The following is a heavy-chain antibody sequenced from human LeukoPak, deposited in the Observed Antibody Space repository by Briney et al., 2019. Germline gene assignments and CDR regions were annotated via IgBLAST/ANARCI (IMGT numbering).Heavy chain of an antibody. V-gene: IGHV4-59*01. CDR3: ARVGVPAAMWWFDP. CDR1: GGSISSYY. CDR2: IYYSGST. J-gene: IGHJ5*02. D-gene: IGHD2-2*01. Sequence: SETLSLTCTVSGGSISSYYWNWIRQPPGKGLEWIGYIYYSGSTNYNPSLKSRVTISVDTSKNQFSLKLSSVTAADTAVYYCARVGVPAAMWWFDPWGQGTLVTVSS.